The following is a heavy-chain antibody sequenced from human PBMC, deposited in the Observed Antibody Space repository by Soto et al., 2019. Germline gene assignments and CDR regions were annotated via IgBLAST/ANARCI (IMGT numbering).Heavy chain of an antibody. D-gene: IGHD6-13*01. CDR2: INSDGSST. J-gene: IGHJ4*02. Sequence: DVQLVESGGDLVQPGGSLRLSCAASGFTFSSCWMHWVRQDRERGLVWVSRINSDGSSTDYADSVKGRFTISRDNARNTLSLQMSSLRAEDTAVYYCAKIVTTGIAGGYFESWGQGALVTVSS. V-gene: IGHV3-74*01. CDR1: GFTFSSCW. CDR3: AKIVTTGIAGGYFES.